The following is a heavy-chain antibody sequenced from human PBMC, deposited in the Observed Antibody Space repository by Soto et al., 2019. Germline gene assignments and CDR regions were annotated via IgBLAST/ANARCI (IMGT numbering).Heavy chain of an antibody. CDR3: VRNMNLWPFDS. CDR2: INTDGSVA. D-gene: IGHD2-21*01. Sequence: GESLKISCAASGLTFRSYWMHWVRQAPGKGLVWVSRINTDGSVAMYVDSVKGRFTISRDNAKNTLYLHMNSLRAEDTAVYYCVRNMNLWPFDSWGKGTLVTASS. J-gene: IGHJ4*02. CDR1: GLTFRSYW. V-gene: IGHV3-74*03.